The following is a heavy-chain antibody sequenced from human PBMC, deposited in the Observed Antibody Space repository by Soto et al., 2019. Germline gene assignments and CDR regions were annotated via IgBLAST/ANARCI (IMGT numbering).Heavy chain of an antibody. V-gene: IGHV3-23*01. CDR2: MDGSGGIT. J-gene: IGHJ5*02. CDR3: VKNSGWFNT. D-gene: IGHD3-10*01. Sequence: QLLQSGGGLVQPGGSLTLSCEASGFTFGTTDMSWVRQAPGEVLEWVSTMDGSGGITYYADSVKGRFTISRDNSRNTVYLQMNSRRGDETALYYCVKNSGWFNTWSQGALVTVSS. CDR1: GFTFGTTD.